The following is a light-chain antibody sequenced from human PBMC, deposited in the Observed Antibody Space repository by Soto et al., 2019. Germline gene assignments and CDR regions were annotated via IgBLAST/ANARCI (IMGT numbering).Light chain of an antibody. J-gene: IGLJ1*01. CDR3: SSYTITSTRL. V-gene: IGLV2-14*03. CDR1: SSDVGAFDL. CDR2: DVN. Sequence: QSALTQPASVSGSPGQSITISCAGTSSDVGAFDLVSWFQQHPGKAPEVIIYDVNIRPSGVSNRFSGSKSGNTASLTISGLQAEEEADYYCSSYTITSTRLFGTGTKLTVL.